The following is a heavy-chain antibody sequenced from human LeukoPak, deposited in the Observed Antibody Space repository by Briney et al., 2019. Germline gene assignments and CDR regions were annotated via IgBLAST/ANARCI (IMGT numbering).Heavy chain of an antibody. Sequence: GGSLRLSCAASGFTFSSYWMSWVRQAPGKGLEWVANIKQDGSEKYYVDSVKGRSTISRDNAKNSLYLQMNSLRAEDTAVYYCAREIKGRVPYYFDYWGQGTLVTVSS. J-gene: IGHJ4*02. D-gene: IGHD3-10*01. V-gene: IGHV3-7*01. CDR1: GFTFSSYW. CDR3: AREIKGRVPYYFDY. CDR2: IKQDGSEK.